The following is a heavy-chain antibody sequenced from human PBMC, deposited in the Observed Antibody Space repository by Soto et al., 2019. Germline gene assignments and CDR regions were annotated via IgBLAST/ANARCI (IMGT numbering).Heavy chain of an antibody. D-gene: IGHD1-26*01. CDR2: ISYDGNDK. CDR3: AVGPSYPPYYGLEA. J-gene: IGHJ6*01. CDR1: GFTFSSYA. Sequence: PGGSLRLSCAASGFTFSSYAMSWVRQPPGTGLEWVAVISYDGNDKYYGDSVKGRFTISRDNSMNTLYLQLNSLRPEDTAVYYCAVGPSYPPYYGLEAWGPGATVTSPQ. V-gene: IGHV3-30*03.